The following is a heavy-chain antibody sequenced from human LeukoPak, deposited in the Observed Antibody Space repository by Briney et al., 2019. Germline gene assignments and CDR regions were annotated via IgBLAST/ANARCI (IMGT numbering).Heavy chain of an antibody. CDR2: IYHSGST. D-gene: IGHD5-18*01. CDR1: GGSFSGYY. Sequence: KTSETLSLTCAVYGGSFSGYYWSWIRQPPGKGLEWIGSIYHSGSTYYNPSLKSRVTISVDTSKNQFSLKLSSVTAADTAVYYCARAGRGYSYGPYYFDYWGQGTLVTVSS. J-gene: IGHJ4*02. CDR3: ARAGRGYSYGPYYFDY. V-gene: IGHV4-34*01.